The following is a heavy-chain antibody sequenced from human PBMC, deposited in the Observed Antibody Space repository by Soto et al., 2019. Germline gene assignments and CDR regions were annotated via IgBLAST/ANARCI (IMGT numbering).Heavy chain of an antibody. Sequence: ASVKVSCKASGYTFPSYGISWVRQAPGQGLEWMGWISAYNGNTNYAQKLQGRVTMTTDTSTSTAYMELRSLRSDDTAVYYCARFVLMVYAIPPGQAFDIWGQGTMVTVSS. CDR1: GYTFPSYG. CDR2: ISAYNGNT. CDR3: ARFVLMVYAIPPGQAFDI. D-gene: IGHD2-8*01. V-gene: IGHV1-18*01. J-gene: IGHJ3*02.